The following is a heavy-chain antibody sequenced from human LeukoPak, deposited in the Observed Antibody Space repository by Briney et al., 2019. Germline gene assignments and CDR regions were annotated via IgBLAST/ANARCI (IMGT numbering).Heavy chain of an antibody. Sequence: GGTLRLSCAASGFTFSSYGMSWVRQAPGKGLEWVSAISGSGGSTYYADSVKGRFTISRDNSKNTLYLQMNSLRAEDTAVYYCAKLMEIWFGEQWGQGTLVTVSS. CDR1: GFTFSSYG. D-gene: IGHD3-10*01. CDR2: ISGSGGST. J-gene: IGHJ4*02. V-gene: IGHV3-23*01. CDR3: AKLMEIWFGEQ.